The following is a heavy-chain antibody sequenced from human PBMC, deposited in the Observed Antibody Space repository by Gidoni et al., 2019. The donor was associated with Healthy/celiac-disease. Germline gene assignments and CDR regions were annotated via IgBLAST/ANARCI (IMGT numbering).Heavy chain of an antibody. CDR1: GSSFTSNW. CDR2: IYPGDSDT. J-gene: IGHJ3*02. D-gene: IGHD1-1*01. CDR3: ASKTGQYPMGAFDI. Sequence: EVQLVQSGAEVRKPGESLKISCTGAGSSFTSNWIGWVRQMPGKGREWLGIIYPGDSDTGYSPSCQGKVTIAADKSISTAYLQWSSLKASDTAMYYCASKTGQYPMGAFDIWGQGTMVTVSS. V-gene: IGHV5-51*03.